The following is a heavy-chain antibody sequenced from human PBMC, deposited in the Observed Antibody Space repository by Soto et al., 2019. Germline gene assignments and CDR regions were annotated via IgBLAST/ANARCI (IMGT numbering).Heavy chain of an antibody. CDR3: ARGDSTDCSNGVCSFFYNHDMDV. CDR1: GYSFTDYH. Sequence: ASVKVSCKASGYSFTDYHIHWVRQAPGQGLEWLGRINPKSGGTSTAQKFQGWVTMTTDTSISTASMELTRLTSDDTAIHYCARGDSTDCSNGVCSFFYNHDMDVWGQGTTVTVSS. CDR2: INPKSGGT. V-gene: IGHV1-2*04. D-gene: IGHD2-8*01. J-gene: IGHJ6*02.